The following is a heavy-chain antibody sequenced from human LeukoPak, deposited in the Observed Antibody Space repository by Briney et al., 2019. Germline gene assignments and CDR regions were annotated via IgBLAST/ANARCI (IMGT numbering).Heavy chain of an antibody. Sequence: SETLSLTCTVSGGSISSSSYYWGWIPQPPGKGLEWIGSIYYSGSTYYNPSLKSRVTISVDKSKNQFSLKLSSVTAADTAVYYCARDCPQEGSYTGSYWYFDLWGRGTLVTVSS. V-gene: IGHV4-39*07. J-gene: IGHJ2*01. D-gene: IGHD3-10*01. CDR3: ARDCPQEGSYTGSYWYFDL. CDR2: IYYSGST. CDR1: GGSISSSSYY.